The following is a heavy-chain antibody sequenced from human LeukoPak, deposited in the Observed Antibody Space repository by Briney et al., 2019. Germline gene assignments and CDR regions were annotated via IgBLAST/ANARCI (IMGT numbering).Heavy chain of an antibody. CDR2: INPNSGGT. CDR1: GYTFTGYY. J-gene: IGHJ5*02. CDR3: ARTLGDYVWGGYRLRRFDP. Sequence: ASVKVSCKASGYTFTGYYMHWVRQAPGQGLEWMGWINPNSGGTNYAQKFQGRVTMTTDTSTSTAYMELRSLRSDDTAVYYCARTLGDYVWGGYRLRRFDPWGQGTLVTVSS. D-gene: IGHD3-16*02. V-gene: IGHV1-2*02.